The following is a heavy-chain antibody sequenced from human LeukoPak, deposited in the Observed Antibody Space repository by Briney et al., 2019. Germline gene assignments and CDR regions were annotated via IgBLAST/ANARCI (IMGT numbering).Heavy chain of an antibody. D-gene: IGHD6-19*01. CDR2: IYGSGYT. Sequence: SESLSLTCTVSGGSISGWDWSWGGQPPGKGVEGRGDIYGSGYTNYNPSLKSRVTMSIDTSKNHFSLKLTSVTAADTATYYCARETSLAGFASGLGFNYWGQGILVSVSS. J-gene: IGHJ4*02. CDR1: GGSISGWD. V-gene: IGHV4-59*01. CDR3: ARETSLAGFASGLGFNY.